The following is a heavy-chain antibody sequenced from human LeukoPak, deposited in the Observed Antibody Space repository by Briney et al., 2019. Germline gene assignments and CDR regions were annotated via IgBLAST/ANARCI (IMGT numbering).Heavy chain of an antibody. CDR1: GFTFSSYG. CDR2: ISYDGSNK. V-gene: IGHV3-30*18. D-gene: IGHD1-26*01. Sequence: PGGSLRLSCAASGFTFSSYGMHWVRQAPGKGLEWVAVISYDGSNKYYADSVKGRFTISRDNSKNTLYLQMNSLRAEDTAVYYCAKGSGWEVSYYYYYMDVWGKGTTVTISS. J-gene: IGHJ6*03. CDR3: AKGSGWEVSYYYYYMDV.